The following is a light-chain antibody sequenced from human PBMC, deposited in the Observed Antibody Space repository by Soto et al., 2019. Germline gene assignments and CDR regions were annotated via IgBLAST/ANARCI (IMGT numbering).Light chain of an antibody. CDR3: KQYKSYPYS. Sequence: IQMTQSPSTLSASVGDRVSITCRASQTIFSWLAWYQQKPGKAPNLLIYKASSLESGVPSRYSGSGSGTEFTLTISGLQTDEFAAEYGKQYKSYPYSFGQGTKLEIK. V-gene: IGKV1-5*03. J-gene: IGKJ2*03. CDR1: QTIFSW. CDR2: KAS.